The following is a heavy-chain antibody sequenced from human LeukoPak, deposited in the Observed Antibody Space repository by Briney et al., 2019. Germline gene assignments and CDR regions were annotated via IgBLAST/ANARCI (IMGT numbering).Heavy chain of an antibody. V-gene: IGHV3-33*01. Sequence: PGGSLTLSCVASGVTIYNYGIHWVRQAPGKGLEWVTVIWYDGSNKYYADSVQGRFTISRDNSKNTVYLEMNGLKVEDTALYYCARESYGSESYPYFDSWGQGALVTVSS. J-gene: IGHJ4*02. D-gene: IGHD3-10*01. CDR3: ARESYGSESYPYFDS. CDR2: IWYDGSNK. CDR1: GVTIYNYG.